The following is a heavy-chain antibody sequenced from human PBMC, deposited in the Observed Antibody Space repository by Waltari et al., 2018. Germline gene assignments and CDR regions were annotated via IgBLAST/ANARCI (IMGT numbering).Heavy chain of an antibody. CDR1: GGSISSSSYY. CDR3: ARHDGGSLDSAFDI. CDR2: IYYSGGN. Sequence: LQLQESGPGLVKPSETLSLTCTVSGGSISSSSYYWGWIRQPPGKGLEWIGSIYYSGGNYYNPSLKSRLTISVDTSKNQFSLKLSSVTAADTAVYYCARHDGGSLDSAFDIWGQGTMVTVSS. V-gene: IGHV4-39*07. D-gene: IGHD4-17*01. J-gene: IGHJ3*02.